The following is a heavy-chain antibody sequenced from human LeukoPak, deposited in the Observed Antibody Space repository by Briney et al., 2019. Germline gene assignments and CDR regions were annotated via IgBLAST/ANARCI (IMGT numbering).Heavy chain of an antibody. Sequence: PSETLSLTCTVSGGSISSGGYYWSWIRQPPGKGLEWIGYIYHSGSTYYNPSLRSRVTISVDRSKNQFSLKLSSVTAADTAVYYCKGTNTALGVFFDYWGQGTLVTVSS. J-gene: IGHJ4*02. CDR2: IYHSGST. CDR3: KGTNTALGVFFDY. V-gene: IGHV4-30-2*01. D-gene: IGHD2-8*01. CDR1: GGSISSGGYY.